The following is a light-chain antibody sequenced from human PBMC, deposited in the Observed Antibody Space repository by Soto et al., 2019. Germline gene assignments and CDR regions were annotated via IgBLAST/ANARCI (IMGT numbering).Light chain of an antibody. J-gene: IGKJ4*01. CDR2: SAC. V-gene: IGKV1-27*01. CDR1: QDIGPY. CDR3: QKYDSGPLT. Sequence: DIQMTQSPSSLSASVGDRVTITCRASQDIGPYLAWYQQKSGRVPELLIYSACTLQSGVPSRFSGSGSGADFSLTISGLQPEDAATYYCQKYDSGPLTFGGGTKVEI.